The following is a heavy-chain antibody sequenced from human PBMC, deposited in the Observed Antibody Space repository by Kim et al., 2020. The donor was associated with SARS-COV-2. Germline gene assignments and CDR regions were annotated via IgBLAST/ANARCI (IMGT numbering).Heavy chain of an antibody. CDR3: ARNYYGSGSLFYFDY. D-gene: IGHD3-10*01. J-gene: IGHJ4*02. V-gene: IGHV1-69*01. Sequence: QKCQCRVTIDAEESTSTAYMELSSLRSEDTAVYYCARNYYGSGSLFYFDYWGQGTLVTVSS.